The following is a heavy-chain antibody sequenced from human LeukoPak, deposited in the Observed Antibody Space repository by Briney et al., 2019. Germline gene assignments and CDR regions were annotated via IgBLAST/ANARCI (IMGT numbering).Heavy chain of an antibody. CDR2: ISSSSSAI. CDR1: GFTFSSYG. CDR3: ARGDLRMDV. J-gene: IGHJ6*04. V-gene: IGHV3-48*01. Sequence: PGGSLRLSCAASGFTFSSYGMHWVRQAPGKGLEWVSYISSSSSAIYYADSVKGRFTISRDDAKNSLYLQMNSLRAEDTAVYYCARGDLRMDVWGKGTTVTVSS.